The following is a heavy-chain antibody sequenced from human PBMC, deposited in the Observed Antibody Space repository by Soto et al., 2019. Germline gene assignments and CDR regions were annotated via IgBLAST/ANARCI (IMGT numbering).Heavy chain of an antibody. CDR3: ARDLSYYDFWSGYPDDKRGMDV. CDR2: IYYSGST. Sequence: SDTLSLTCTLLGGSISSYYWSWILQPPGTGLEWIGYIYYSGSTNYNPSLKSRVTISVDTSKNQFSLKLSSVTAADTAVYYCARDLSYYDFWSGYPDDKRGMDVWGQGTTVT. D-gene: IGHD3-3*01. J-gene: IGHJ6*02. CDR1: GGSISSYY. V-gene: IGHV4-59*12.